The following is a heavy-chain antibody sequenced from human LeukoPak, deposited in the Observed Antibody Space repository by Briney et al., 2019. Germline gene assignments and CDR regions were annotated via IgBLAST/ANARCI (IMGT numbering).Heavy chain of an antibody. CDR3: ARVSVVYGMDV. V-gene: IGHV4-59*01. J-gene: IGHJ6*02. CDR1: GGSINSDY. CDR2: MYYTGST. Sequence: SETLSLTCTVSGGSINSDYWAWIRQPPGKGLEWIGYMYYTGSTNYNPSLKSRVTISLATSKNHFSLKLNSVTAADTAVYYCARVSVVYGMDVWGRGTTVTVSS.